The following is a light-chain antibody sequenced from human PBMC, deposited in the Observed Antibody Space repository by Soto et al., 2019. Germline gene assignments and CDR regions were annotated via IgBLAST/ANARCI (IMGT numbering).Light chain of an antibody. CDR1: QTVSSSY. Sequence: EIVLTQSPGTLSLSQGERATLSCRASQTVSSSYLAWYQQRPGQAPRLLIYGASTRANGIPDRFSGSGSGTDFTLTISSLEPEDVAVFYCQQYDTSPRLTFGGGNKVEIK. J-gene: IGKJ4*01. CDR3: QQYDTSPRLT. CDR2: GAS. V-gene: IGKV3-20*01.